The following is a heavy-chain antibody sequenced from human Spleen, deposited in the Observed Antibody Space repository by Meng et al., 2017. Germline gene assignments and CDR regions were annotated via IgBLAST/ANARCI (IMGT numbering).Heavy chain of an antibody. CDR3: ATRGNPYLNC. CDR2: INVYNGKT. J-gene: IGHJ4*02. V-gene: IGHV1-18*01. CDR1: GYTLSSDG. Sequence: QGHLVQSGAGVKKPGASVKVSCDASGYTLSSDGFSWVRQAPGQGLEWLGWINVYNGKTDYALKFQDRVTMTTDTFTNTAYMELRSLRSDDTAVYYCATRGNPYLNCWGQGTLVTVSS.